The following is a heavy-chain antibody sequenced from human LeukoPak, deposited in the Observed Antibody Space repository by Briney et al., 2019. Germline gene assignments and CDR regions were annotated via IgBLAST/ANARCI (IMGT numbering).Heavy chain of an antibody. Sequence: SETLSLTCAVSGGSISNSNWWSWIRQPPGKGLQWIGEVYHSGSTNYNPSLKSRVTMSVDKSKNQFSLNLTSVTAAVTAVYYCTRVSLRWFDPWGQGTLVTVSS. D-gene: IGHD3-16*01. V-gene: IGHV4-4*02. J-gene: IGHJ5*02. CDR1: GGSISNSNW. CDR3: TRVSLRWFDP. CDR2: VYHSGST.